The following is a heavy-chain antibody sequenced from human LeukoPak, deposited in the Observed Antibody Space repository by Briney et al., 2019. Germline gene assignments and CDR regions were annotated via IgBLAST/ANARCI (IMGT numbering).Heavy chain of an antibody. J-gene: IGHJ6*02. Sequence: PGGSLRLSCAASGFTFSDYYMSWIRQAPGKGLEWVSYISSSSSYTNYADSVKGRFTISRDNAKNSLYLQMNSLRAEDTAVYYCARFFPFGELRAPDVWGQGTTVTVSS. V-gene: IGHV3-11*03. D-gene: IGHD3-10*01. CDR2: ISSSSSYT. CDR3: ARFFPFGELRAPDV. CDR1: GFTFSDYY.